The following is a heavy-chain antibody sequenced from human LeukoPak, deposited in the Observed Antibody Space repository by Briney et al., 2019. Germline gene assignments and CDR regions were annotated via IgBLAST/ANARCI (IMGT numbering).Heavy chain of an antibody. V-gene: IGHV3-7*04. CDR2: IKQDGSKK. Sequence: GGSLRLSCVASGFPFSSYWMTWVRQAPGKGLEWVANIKQDGSKKSYVDSVKGRFTISRDNAKNSLYLQMNSLRAEDAAIYYCTRVGYIDEGIDYWGQGTLVTVSS. CDR3: TRVGYIDEGIDY. CDR1: GFPFSSYW. D-gene: IGHD5-24*01. J-gene: IGHJ4*02.